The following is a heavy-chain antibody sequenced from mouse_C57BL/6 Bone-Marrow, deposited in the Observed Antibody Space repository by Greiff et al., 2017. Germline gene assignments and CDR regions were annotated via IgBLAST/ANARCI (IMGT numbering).Heavy chain of an antibody. CDR2: IDPSDSET. Sequence: VQLQQPGAELVGPGSSVKLSCKASGYTFTSYWMHWVKQRPIQGLEWIGNIDPSDSETHYNQKFKDKATLTVDKSSSTAYMQLSSLTSEDSAVYYCARWGYHWYFDVWGTGTTVTVSS. D-gene: IGHD2-2*01. CDR3: ARWGYHWYFDV. J-gene: IGHJ1*03. CDR1: GYTFTSYW. V-gene: IGHV1-52*01.